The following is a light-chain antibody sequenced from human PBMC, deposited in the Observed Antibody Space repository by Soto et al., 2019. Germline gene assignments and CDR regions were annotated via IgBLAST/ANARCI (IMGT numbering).Light chain of an antibody. Sequence: VLTQSPCTLSLSPGERATLSCRASQSLRNTYLSWYQQKPGQAPRLLIYGVFSRATGVPDRFSGGGSGTDFTLTISRVEPEDFAVYYCQQRQSWPRTFGGGTKVDIK. CDR1: QSLRNTY. V-gene: IGKV3-20*01. J-gene: IGKJ4*01. CDR3: QQRQSWPRT. CDR2: GVF.